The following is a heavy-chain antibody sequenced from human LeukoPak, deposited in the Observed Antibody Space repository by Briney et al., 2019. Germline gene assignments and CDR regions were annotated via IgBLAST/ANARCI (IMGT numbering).Heavy chain of an antibody. CDR2: TKPDGSAE. CDR1: GFSFRNYW. Sequence: GGSLRLSCAASGFSFRNYWMGWVRQAPGKGLEWVANTKPDGSAEYYADSVRGRFTASRDNANNLLYLQTNRLGAEDTAVYYCARDGGLHTNFDYWGQGTLLTVSS. V-gene: IGHV3-7*01. CDR3: ARDGGLHTNFDY. J-gene: IGHJ4*02. D-gene: IGHD2-15*01.